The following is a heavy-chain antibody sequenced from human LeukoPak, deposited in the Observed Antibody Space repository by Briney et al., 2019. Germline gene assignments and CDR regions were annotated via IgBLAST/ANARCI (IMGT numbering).Heavy chain of an antibody. CDR2: MSPNSGYT. Sequence: ASVKVSCKASGYTFTNYDINWVRQASGQGLEWMGWMSPNSGYTGYSQKFQGRVSITRATSTGTAYLELSSLRSDATAVYYCARNPYETGHFDPWGQGTLVTVSS. V-gene: IGHV1-8*03. D-gene: IGHD3-3*01. CDR1: GYTFTNYD. CDR3: ARNPYETGHFDP. J-gene: IGHJ5*02.